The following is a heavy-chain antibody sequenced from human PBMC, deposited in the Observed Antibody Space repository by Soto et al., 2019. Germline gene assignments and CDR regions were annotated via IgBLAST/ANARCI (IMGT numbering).Heavy chain of an antibody. Sequence: PSETMSLTCTVSGGYISSGGYHWSWISKQSGKGLEWIGYIYYSGSTYYNPSLKSRVTISVDTSKNQLSLKLSSVTAADTAVYYCARGRGLWRGYSGYDFDYWGRGTLVT. CDR3: ARGRGLWRGYSGYDFDY. J-gene: IGHJ4*02. CDR1: GGYISSGGYH. D-gene: IGHD5-12*01. V-gene: IGHV4-31*03. CDR2: IYYSGST.